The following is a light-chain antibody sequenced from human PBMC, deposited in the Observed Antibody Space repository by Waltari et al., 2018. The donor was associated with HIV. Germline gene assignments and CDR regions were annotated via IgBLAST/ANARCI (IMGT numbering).Light chain of an antibody. V-gene: IGLV2-23*02. CDR2: ELI. CDR1: SSDIGTYNL. CDR3: CSYAGYFTLV. Sequence: QSALTQPASVSGSPGQSITISCTGASSDIGTYNLVSWYQQHPGKAPKLMIYELIKRPSGVSNRFSGSKSCNTASLTISGLQTEDEADYYCCSYAGYFTLVFGGGTKLTVL. J-gene: IGLJ2*01.